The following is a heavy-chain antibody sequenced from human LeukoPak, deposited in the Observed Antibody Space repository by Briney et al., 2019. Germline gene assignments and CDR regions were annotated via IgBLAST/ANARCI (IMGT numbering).Heavy chain of an antibody. CDR2: IYHSGST. J-gene: IGHJ6*03. V-gene: IGHV4-4*02. CDR1: GGSISSSNW. CDR3: AREGRRPPYYYYYMDV. Sequence: SETLSLTCAVSGGSISSSNWWSWVRQPPGKGLEWIGEIYHSGSTNYNPSLKSRVTISVDKSKNQFSLKLSSVTAADTAVYYCAREGRRPPYYYYYMDVWGKGTTVTISS.